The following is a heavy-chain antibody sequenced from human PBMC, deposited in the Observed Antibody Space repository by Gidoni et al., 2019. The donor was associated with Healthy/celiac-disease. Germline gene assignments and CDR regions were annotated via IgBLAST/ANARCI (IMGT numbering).Heavy chain of an antibody. CDR1: FSSYA. Sequence: FSSYAMSWVRQAPGKGLEWVSAISGSGGSTYYADSVKGRFTISRDNSKNTLYLQMNSLRAEDTAIYYCAKSPSSWYNYYYGMDVWGQGTTVTVSS. CDR3: AKSPSSWYNYYYGMDV. V-gene: IGHV3-23*01. J-gene: IGHJ6*02. D-gene: IGHD6-13*01. CDR2: ISGSGGST.